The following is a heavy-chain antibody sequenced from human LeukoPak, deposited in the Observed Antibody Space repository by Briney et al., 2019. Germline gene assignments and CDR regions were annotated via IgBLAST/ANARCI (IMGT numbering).Heavy chain of an antibody. J-gene: IGHJ5*02. Sequence: SETLSLTCTVSGGSISSYYWSWIRQPAGKGLEWIGRIYTSGGTNYNPSLKSRVTMSVDTSKNQFSLKLSSVTAADTAVYYCAREARSSANKNWFDPWGQGTLVTVSS. V-gene: IGHV4-4*07. D-gene: IGHD1-26*01. CDR2: IYTSGGT. CDR1: GGSISSYY. CDR3: AREARSSANKNWFDP.